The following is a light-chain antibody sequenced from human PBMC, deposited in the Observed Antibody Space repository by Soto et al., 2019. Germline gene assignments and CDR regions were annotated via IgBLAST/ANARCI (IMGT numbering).Light chain of an antibody. CDR1: QSVSSN. V-gene: IGKV3-15*01. Sequence: EIVMTQSPSTLSVSPGERATLSCRASQSVSSNLAWYQQKPGQAPRLLIYGASTRATGIPARFSGSGSGTDFTLTISCLQSEDFATYYCQQYYSYPQTFGQGTKVDNK. CDR3: QQYYSYPQT. CDR2: GAS. J-gene: IGKJ1*01.